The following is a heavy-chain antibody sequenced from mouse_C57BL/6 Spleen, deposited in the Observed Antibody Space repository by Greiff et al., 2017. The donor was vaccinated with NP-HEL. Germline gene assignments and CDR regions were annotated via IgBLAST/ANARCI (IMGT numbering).Heavy chain of an antibody. CDR1: GYTFTSYW. CDR2: IYPGSGST. J-gene: IGHJ2*01. Sequence: QVQLKQSGAELVKPGASVKMSCKASGYTFTSYWITWVKQRPGQGLEWIGDIYPGSGSTNYNEKFKSKATLTVDTSSSTAYMQLSSLTSEDSAVYYCSSGPYYFDYWGQGTTLTVSS. V-gene: IGHV1-55*01. CDR3: SSGPYYFDY. D-gene: IGHD3-2*02.